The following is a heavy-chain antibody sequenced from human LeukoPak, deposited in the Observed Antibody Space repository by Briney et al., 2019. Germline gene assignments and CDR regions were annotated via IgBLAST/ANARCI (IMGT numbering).Heavy chain of an antibody. V-gene: IGHV4-59*01. CDR2: IYYSGST. Sequence: DPSATPSLTCTGSDVSIISYYWTSILQPPGKGLDWIGSIYYSGSTNYNPSLKTRVTIPVATSNNKSSLSLSSVTAADTAVYYCARDVTVWLADLDGDGFDYWGQGLLVTVSP. J-gene: IGHJ4*02. D-gene: IGHD3-9*01. CDR1: DVSIISYY. CDR3: ARDVTVWLADLDGDGFDY.